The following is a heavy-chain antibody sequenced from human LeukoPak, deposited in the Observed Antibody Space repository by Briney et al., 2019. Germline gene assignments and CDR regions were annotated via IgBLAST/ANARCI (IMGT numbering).Heavy chain of an antibody. CDR2: ISFDRRNK. CDR3: ARHYGP. D-gene: IGHD3-16*01. V-gene: IGHV3-30*03. CDR1: GFNLNSYG. J-gene: IGHJ4*02. Sequence: GRSLRLSCEASGFNLNSYGIHWVRQAPGKGLEWVAGISFDRRNKYYADSIKGRFTISRENFDNRFYLQMSSLRSEDTAVYYCARHYGPWGQGTLVTVSS.